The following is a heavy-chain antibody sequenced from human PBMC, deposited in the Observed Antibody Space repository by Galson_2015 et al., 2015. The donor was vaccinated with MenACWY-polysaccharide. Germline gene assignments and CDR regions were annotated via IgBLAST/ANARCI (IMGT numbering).Heavy chain of an antibody. CDR3: ARQGWTSVVFFDY. Sequence: SLRLSCAASGFTFSPYTMHWVRQAPGKGLEWVAVMSYDGNTRYYADSVKGRFTISRDNSKNTLYLQMGSLRAEDTAVYYCARQGWTSVVFFDYWGQGTLVTVSS. J-gene: IGHJ4*02. D-gene: IGHD2-21*01. CDR1: GFTFSPYT. CDR2: MSYDGNTR. V-gene: IGHV3-30-3*01.